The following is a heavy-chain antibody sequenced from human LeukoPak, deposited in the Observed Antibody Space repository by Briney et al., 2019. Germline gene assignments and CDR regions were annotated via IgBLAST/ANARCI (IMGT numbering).Heavy chain of an antibody. CDR1: GGSFSGYY. CDR3: ARDRDFWSGWTIGTNDH. CDR2: INHSGST. J-gene: IGHJ4*02. Sequence: PSETLSLTCAVYGGSFSGYYWSWIRQPPGNGLEWIGEINHSGSTNYNPSLKSRVTISVDTSKNQFSLKLSSVTAADTAVYYCARDRDFWSGWTIGTNDHWGQGTLVTVSS. D-gene: IGHD3-3*01. V-gene: IGHV4-34*01.